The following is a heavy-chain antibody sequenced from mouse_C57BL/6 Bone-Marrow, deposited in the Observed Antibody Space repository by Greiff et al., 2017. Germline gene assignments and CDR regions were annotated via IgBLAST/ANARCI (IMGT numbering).Heavy chain of an antibody. Sequence: VQLQQSGAVLVRPGASVKVSCKTSGYAFTNYWIEWVKQRPGQGLEWIGVIYPGSGGTNYNQKFKGKATLTADTSSSTAYMQLSSLTSEDSAVYYCARDGDTRAMDYWGQGTSVTVSA. CDR1: GYAFTNYW. CDR3: ARDGDTRAMDY. CDR2: IYPGSGGT. V-gene: IGHV1-54*01. J-gene: IGHJ4*01. D-gene: IGHD2-3*01.